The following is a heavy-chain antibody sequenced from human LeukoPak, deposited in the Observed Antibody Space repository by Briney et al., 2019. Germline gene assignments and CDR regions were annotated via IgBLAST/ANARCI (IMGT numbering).Heavy chain of an antibody. V-gene: IGHV1-24*01. J-gene: IGHJ4*02. CDR1: VYTLTELS. CDR3: ATGERELYYFDY. CDR2: FDPEDGET. Sequence: GASVKVSCKVSVYTLTELSVHWVRQAPGKGLEWMGGFDPEDGETIYAQKFQGRVTMTEDTSTDTAYMELSSLRSEDTAVYYCATGERELYYFDYWGQGTLVTVSS. D-gene: IGHD1-26*01.